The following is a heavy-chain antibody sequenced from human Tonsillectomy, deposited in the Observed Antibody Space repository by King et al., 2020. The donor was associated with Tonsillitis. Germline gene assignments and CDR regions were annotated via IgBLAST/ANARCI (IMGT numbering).Heavy chain of an antibody. CDR3: ARERLYSSGWGIDY. D-gene: IGHD6-25*01. CDR2: ISYDGSRK. Sequence: QEQLVQSGGGVVQPGRSLRLSCAASGFTFRNYGMHWVRQAPGKGLDWVAVISYDGSRKNYADSVKGRFAISRDNSNSTVYLQVNSLRAEDTALYYCARERLYSSGWGIDYWGQGTPVTVSS. V-gene: IGHV3-33*05. J-gene: IGHJ4*02. CDR1: GFTFRNYG.